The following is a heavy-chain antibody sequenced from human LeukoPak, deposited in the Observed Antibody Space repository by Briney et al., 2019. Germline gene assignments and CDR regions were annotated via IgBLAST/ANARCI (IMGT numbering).Heavy chain of an antibody. J-gene: IGHJ4*02. CDR3: ARGRYYYGSGSYYPKGFDY. D-gene: IGHD3-10*01. CDR2: INHSGST. Sequence: SETLSLTCAVYGGSFSGYYWSWIRQPPGKGLEWIGEINHSGSTNYNPSLKSRVTISVDTSKSQFSLKLSSVTAADTAVYYCARGRYYYGSGSYYPKGFDYWGQGTLVTVSS. CDR1: GGSFSGYY. V-gene: IGHV4-34*01.